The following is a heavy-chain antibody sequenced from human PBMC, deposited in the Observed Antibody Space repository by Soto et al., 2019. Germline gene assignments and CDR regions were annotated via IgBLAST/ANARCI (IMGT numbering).Heavy chain of an antibody. Sequence: QAGGSLRLSCAASGFTFSSYAMHWVRQAPGKGLEWVAVISYDGSNKYYADSVKGRFSISRDNSENTLYLQMNSLRAEDTAVYYCARDRRESIAAAATLDYWGQGTLVTVSS. CDR3: ARDRRESIAAAATLDY. CDR2: ISYDGSNK. J-gene: IGHJ4*02. D-gene: IGHD6-13*01. V-gene: IGHV3-30-3*01. CDR1: GFTFSSYA.